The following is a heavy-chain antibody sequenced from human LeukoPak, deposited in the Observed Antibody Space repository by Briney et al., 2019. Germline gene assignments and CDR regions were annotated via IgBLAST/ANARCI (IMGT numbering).Heavy chain of an antibody. CDR3: ARGGTFGYGF. V-gene: IGHV4-59*11. CDR1: GGSISSHY. D-gene: IGHD5-18*01. J-gene: IGHJ4*02. CDR2: IYYSGST. Sequence: SETLSLTCTVSGGSISSHYWSWIRQPPGKGLEWIGYIYYSGSTNYNPSLKSRVTISVDTSKNQFSLKLSSVTAADTAVYYCARGGTFGYGFWGQGTLVTVSS.